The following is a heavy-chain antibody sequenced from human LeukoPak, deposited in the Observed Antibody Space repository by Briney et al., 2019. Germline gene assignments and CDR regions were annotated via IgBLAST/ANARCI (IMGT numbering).Heavy chain of an antibody. Sequence: GASVKVSCKASGGTFSSYAISWVRQAPGQGLEWMGGIIPIFGTANYAQKFQGRVTITADKSTSTAYMELSSLRSEDTAVYCCARYSSSWYPGYFQHWGQGTLVTVSS. D-gene: IGHD6-13*01. CDR1: GGTFSSYA. J-gene: IGHJ1*01. CDR3: ARYSSSWYPGYFQH. CDR2: IIPIFGTA. V-gene: IGHV1-69*06.